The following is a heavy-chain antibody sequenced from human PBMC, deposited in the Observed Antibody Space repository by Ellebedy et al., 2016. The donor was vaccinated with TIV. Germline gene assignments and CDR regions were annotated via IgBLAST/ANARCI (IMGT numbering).Heavy chain of an antibody. CDR2: ISTYNGNT. V-gene: IGHV1-18*01. D-gene: IGHD3-9*01. J-gene: IGHJ6*03. CDR3: AREIPPSYDILTGLYYYYYMDV. CDR1: GYNFTSYG. Sequence: AASVKVSCKASGYNFTSYGINWVRQAPGQGLEWMGWISTYNGNTNIAQKFQGRVTMTTDTSTSTAYMELRSLRSDDTAVYFCAREIPPSYDILTGLYYYYYMDVWGKGTTVTVSS.